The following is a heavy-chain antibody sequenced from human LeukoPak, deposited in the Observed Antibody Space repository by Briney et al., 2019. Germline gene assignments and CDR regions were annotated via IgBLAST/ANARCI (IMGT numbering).Heavy chain of an antibody. CDR2: ILMKSDGGTT. D-gene: IGHD3-10*01. CDR3: ATYTSGSYPN. CDR1: GFTFSNAW. Sequence: PGGSLRLSCAASGFTFSNAWMSWVRQGPGKGLEWVGRILMKSDGGTTNHAAPVRGGFTISSDESKNTLFLEMNSLKTEDTAVYYCATYTSGSYPNWGQGTLVTVSS. J-gene: IGHJ4*02. V-gene: IGHV3-15*01.